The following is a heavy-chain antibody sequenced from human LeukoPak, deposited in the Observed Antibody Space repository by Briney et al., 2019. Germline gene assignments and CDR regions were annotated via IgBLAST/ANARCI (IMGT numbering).Heavy chain of an antibody. CDR3: ATGRSSSPAAFDI. CDR2: FDPEDGET. CDR1: GYTLTELS. V-gene: IGHV1-24*01. D-gene: IGHD6-13*01. J-gene: IGHJ3*02. Sequence: AASVKVPCKVSGYTLTELSMHWVRQAPGKGLEWMGGFDPEDGETIYAQKFQGRVTMTEDTSTDTACMELSSLRSEDTAVYYCATGRSSSPAAFDIWGQGTMVTVSS.